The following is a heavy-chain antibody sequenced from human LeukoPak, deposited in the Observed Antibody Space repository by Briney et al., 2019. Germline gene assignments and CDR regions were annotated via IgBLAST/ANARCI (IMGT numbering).Heavy chain of an antibody. CDR1: GFTFSSYW. Sequence: GGSLRLSCAASGFTFSSYWMSWVRQAPGKGLVWVANIKQDGSEKSYVDSVKGRFTISRDNAKNSLYLQMNSLRAEDTAVYYCARVRYYYGSRSPTQLHYYYYYMDVWGKGTTVTISS. J-gene: IGHJ6*03. CDR2: IKQDGSEK. D-gene: IGHD3-10*01. CDR3: ARVRYYYGSRSPTQLHYYYYYMDV. V-gene: IGHV3-7*01.